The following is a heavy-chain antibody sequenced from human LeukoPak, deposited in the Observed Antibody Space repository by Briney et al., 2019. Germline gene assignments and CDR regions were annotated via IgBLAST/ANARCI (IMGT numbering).Heavy chain of an antibody. CDR3: AELGITMIGGV. D-gene: IGHD3-10*02. Sequence: GGSLRLSCAASGFTFSTYAMSWVRQAPGKGLEWVSTISGSGGSTYYADSVKGRFTISRDNSKNMLYLQMNSLRAEDTAVYYCAELGITMIGGVWGKGTTVTISS. V-gene: IGHV3-23*01. CDR2: ISGSGGST. CDR1: GFTFSTYA. J-gene: IGHJ6*04.